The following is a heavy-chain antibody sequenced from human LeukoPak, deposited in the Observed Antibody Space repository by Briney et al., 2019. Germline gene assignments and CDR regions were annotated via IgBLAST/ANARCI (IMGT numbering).Heavy chain of an antibody. CDR2: IYYTGGT. Sequence: RTSETLSLTCTVSGGSVNGYYWSWIRQPPGRGLEWIGGIYYTGGTNYNPSLKSRVTISVETSKKQVSLKLSSVTAADTAVYYCARGHSGALDYWGQGTLVTVSS. CDR3: ARGHSGALDY. D-gene: IGHD2-15*01. J-gene: IGHJ4*02. CDR1: GGSVNGYY. V-gene: IGHV4-59*02.